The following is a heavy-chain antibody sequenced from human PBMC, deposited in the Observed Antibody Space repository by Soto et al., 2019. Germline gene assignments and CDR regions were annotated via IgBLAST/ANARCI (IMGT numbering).Heavy chain of an antibody. V-gene: IGHV1-3*01. CDR2: INAGNGNT. CDR3: ARGSPPTFDY. Sequence: ASVKVSCKASGYTFSNYAINWVRQAPGQRLEWMGWINAGNGNTKSSQKFQGRVTITRDTSASTAYMELSSLRSEDTAVYYCARGSPPTFDYWGQGTLVTSPQ. CDR1: GYTFSNYA. D-gene: IGHD1-26*01. J-gene: IGHJ4*02.